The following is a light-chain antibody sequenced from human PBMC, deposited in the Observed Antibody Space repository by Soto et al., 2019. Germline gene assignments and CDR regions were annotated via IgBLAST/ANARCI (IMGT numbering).Light chain of an antibody. V-gene: IGKV1-17*01. Sequence: DIQMTQFPSSLSASVGDRVTITCRASQGIGNDLGWYQHKPGKAPKRLIFSASTLDSGFPSRFSGGGFGTEFTLPISSLQHEDFATYYCIHHYNYPLTLGGGTKVEIK. CDR2: SAS. J-gene: IGKJ4*01. CDR3: IHHYNYPLT. CDR1: QGIGND.